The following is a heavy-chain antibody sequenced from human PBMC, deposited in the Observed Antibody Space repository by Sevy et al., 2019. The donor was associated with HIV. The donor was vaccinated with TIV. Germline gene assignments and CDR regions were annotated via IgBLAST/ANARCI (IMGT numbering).Heavy chain of an antibody. D-gene: IGHD3-22*01. CDR2: IYYSGST. CDR3: ARLFDGNYYDSSGYYFDY. V-gene: IGHV4-59*12. CDR1: GGSISSYY. Sequence: TENLSLTCTVSGGSISSYYWSWIRQPPGKGLEWIGYIYYSGSTNYNPSLKSRVTISVDTSKNQFYLKLSSVSAAETAVNYWARLFDGNYYDSSGYYFDYWGQGTLVTVSS. J-gene: IGHJ4*02.